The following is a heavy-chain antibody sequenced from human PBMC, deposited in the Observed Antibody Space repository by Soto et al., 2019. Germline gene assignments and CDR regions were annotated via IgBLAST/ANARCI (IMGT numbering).Heavy chain of an antibody. CDR2: ISGSGIST. J-gene: IGHJ4*02. D-gene: IGHD3-22*01. V-gene: IGHV3-23*01. CDR3: ARGDGDYYDGNGYLGRH. CDR1: GFTFRSYA. Sequence: GGSLRLSCAASGFTFRSYAMSWVRQAPGKGLEWVSGISGSGISTHYADSVKGRFTVSRDNSKNTLYLQMNSLRAEDTAVYFCARGDGDYYDGNGYLGRHWGQGTLVTVS.